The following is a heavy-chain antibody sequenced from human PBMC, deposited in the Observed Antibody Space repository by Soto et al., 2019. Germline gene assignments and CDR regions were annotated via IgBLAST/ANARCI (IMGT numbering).Heavy chain of an antibody. CDR2: IYYSGST. CDR1: GGSISSGGYY. D-gene: IGHD2-15*01. V-gene: IGHV4-31*03. J-gene: IGHJ6*02. Sequence: SETLSLTCTVSGGSISSGGYYWSWIRQHPGKGLEWIGYIYYSGSTYYNPSLKSRVTISVDTSKNQFSLKLSSVTAADTAVYYCARERFGGTTYYGMDVWGQGNPVTVS. CDR3: ARERFGGTTYYGMDV.